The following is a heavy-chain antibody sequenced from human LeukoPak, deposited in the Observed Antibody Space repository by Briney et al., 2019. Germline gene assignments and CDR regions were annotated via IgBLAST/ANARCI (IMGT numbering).Heavy chain of an antibody. D-gene: IGHD3-9*01. CDR3: ARDFNGLRYFDWKSYNPTSYYFDY. CDR2: IWYDGSNK. J-gene: IGHJ4*02. CDR1: GFTFSSYG. V-gene: IGHV3-33*01. Sequence: GGSLRLSCAASGFTFSSYGMHWVRQAPGKGLEWVAVIWYDGSNKYYADSVKGRFTISRDNSKNTLYLQMNSLRAEDTAVYYCARDFNGLRYFDWKSYNPTSYYFDYWGQGTLVTVSS.